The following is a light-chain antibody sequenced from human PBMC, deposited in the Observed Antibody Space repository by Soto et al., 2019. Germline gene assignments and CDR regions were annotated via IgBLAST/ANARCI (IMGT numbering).Light chain of an antibody. CDR2: LNSDGSH. Sequence: QLVLTQSPSASASLGASVKLTCTLSSGHSNYAIAWHQQQSEKGPRYLMKLNSDGSHNKGDGIPDRFSGSSSGAERYLTISSLQSEDEADYYCQTWGSGIVVFGGGTTLTVL. CDR1: SGHSNYA. V-gene: IGLV4-69*01. J-gene: IGLJ2*01. CDR3: QTWGSGIVV.